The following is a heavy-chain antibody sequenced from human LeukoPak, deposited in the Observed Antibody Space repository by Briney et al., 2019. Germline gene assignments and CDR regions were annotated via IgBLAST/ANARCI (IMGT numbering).Heavy chain of an antibody. CDR2: IYTSGST. Sequence: SETLSLTCTVSGGSISSGSYYWSWIRQPAGKGLEWIGRIYTSGSTNYNPSLKSRVTISVDTSKNQFSLKLSSVTAADMAVYYCAREIYPATFDYWGQGTLVTVSS. CDR1: GGSISSGSYY. J-gene: IGHJ4*02. CDR3: AREIYPATFDY. V-gene: IGHV4-61*02. D-gene: IGHD2-15*01.